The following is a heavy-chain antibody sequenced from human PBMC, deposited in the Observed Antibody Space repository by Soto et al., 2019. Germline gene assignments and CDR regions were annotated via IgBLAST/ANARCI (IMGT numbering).Heavy chain of an antibody. CDR2: IIPIFGTA. D-gene: IGHD3-22*01. Sequence: QVQLVQSGAEVKKPGSSVKVSCKASGGTFSSYAISWVRQAPGQGLEWMGGIIPIFGTANYAQKVQGRVTITADESTSTAYMELSSLRSEDAAVYYCARDGGTHYYDSSGYYYWDYWGQGTLVTVSS. CDR3: ARDGGTHYYDSSGYYYWDY. CDR1: GGTFSSYA. J-gene: IGHJ4*02. V-gene: IGHV1-69*01.